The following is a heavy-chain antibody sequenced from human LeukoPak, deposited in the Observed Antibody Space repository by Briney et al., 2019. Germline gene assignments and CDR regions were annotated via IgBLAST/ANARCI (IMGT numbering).Heavy chain of an antibody. V-gene: IGHV3-23*01. D-gene: IGHD2-15*01. CDR1: GFTFSSYG. CDR2: ISGGGVST. CDR3: ASGWQLADRWGDY. J-gene: IGHJ4*02. Sequence: SGGSLRLSCVGSGFTFSSYGMSWVRQAPGKGLEWVSGISGGGVSTYYADSVKGRFTISRDNSKNTLYLQMNSLRADDTAVYYCASGWQLADRWGDYRGQGTLVTVSS.